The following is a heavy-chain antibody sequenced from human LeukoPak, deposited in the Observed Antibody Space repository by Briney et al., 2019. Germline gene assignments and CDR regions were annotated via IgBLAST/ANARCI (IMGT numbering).Heavy chain of an antibody. Sequence: GGSLRLSCAASGFTFSSYSMNWVRQAPGKGLEWVSYISSSSSTIYYADSVKGRFTISRDNAKNPLYLQMNSLRAEDTAVYYCARDLGYYDSSGYYEDYWGQGTLVTVSS. V-gene: IGHV3-48*04. CDR3: ARDLGYYDSSGYYEDY. CDR1: GFTFSSYS. CDR2: ISSSSSTI. D-gene: IGHD3-22*01. J-gene: IGHJ4*02.